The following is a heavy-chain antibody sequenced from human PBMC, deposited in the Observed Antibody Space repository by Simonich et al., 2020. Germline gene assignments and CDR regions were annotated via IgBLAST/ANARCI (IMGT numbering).Heavy chain of an antibody. V-gene: IGHV3-7*01. J-gene: IGHJ4*02. CDR2: KKQDGSET. CDR3: ARESTTYYYGSGSYYNY. D-gene: IGHD3-10*01. CDR1: GFTFSGYW. Sequence: EVQLVESVGGLVQPGGSLRLSCAASGFTFSGYWMSWVRQAQGKGLEWVAKKKQDGSETYYVDSLKGRFTISRDNAKNSLYLQMNSLRAEDTAVYYCARESTTYYYGSGSYYNYWGQGTLVTVSS.